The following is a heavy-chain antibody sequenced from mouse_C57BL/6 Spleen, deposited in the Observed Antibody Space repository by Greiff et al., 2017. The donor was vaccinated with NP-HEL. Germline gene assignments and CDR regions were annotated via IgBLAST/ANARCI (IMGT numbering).Heavy chain of an antibody. CDR1: GFTFSDYY. D-gene: IGHD5-1*01. CDR2: INYDGSSP. CDR3: ARSTLNWYFDV. J-gene: IGHJ1*03. Sequence: EVKLVESEGGLVKPGSSMKLSCTASGFTFSDYYMAWVRQVPEKGLEWVANINYDGSSPYYLDSLKSRFIISRDNAKNILYLQMSSLKSEDTATYYFARSTLNWYFDVWGTGTTVTVSS. V-gene: IGHV5-16*01.